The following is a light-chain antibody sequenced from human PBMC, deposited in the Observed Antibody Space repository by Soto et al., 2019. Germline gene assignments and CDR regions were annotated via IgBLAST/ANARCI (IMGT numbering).Light chain of an antibody. Sequence: DIQMTQSPSSLSASVGDTVTITCRASQSISTNLTWYQQKPGKAPKLLIYAAYTLQSGVPSRFSSSGSGTDFTLTISSLQPEDFPAYYCPQSYDMPWPFGQGTKVEIK. V-gene: IGKV1-39*01. J-gene: IGKJ1*01. CDR1: QSISTN. CDR2: AAY. CDR3: PQSYDMPWP.